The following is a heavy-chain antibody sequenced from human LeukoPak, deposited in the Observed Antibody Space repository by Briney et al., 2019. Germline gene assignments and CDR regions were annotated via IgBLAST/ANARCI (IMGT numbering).Heavy chain of an antibody. CDR2: IYPGDSDT. D-gene: IGHD3-10*01. J-gene: IGHJ3*02. V-gene: IGHV5-51*01. CDR3: ARTYGSGTYYTWVGAFDI. CDR1: GYSFTSYW. Sequence: GESLKISCKGSGYSFTSYWIGWVRQMPGKGLEWMGIIYPGDSDTRYSPSFQGQVTISADKSITTAYLQWSSLKASDTAMYYCARTYGSGTYYTWVGAFDIWSQGTMVTVPS.